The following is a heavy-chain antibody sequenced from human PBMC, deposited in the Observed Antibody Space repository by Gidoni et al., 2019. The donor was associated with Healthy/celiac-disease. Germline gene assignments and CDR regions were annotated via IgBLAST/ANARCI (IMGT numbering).Heavy chain of an antibody. CDR2: IYYSGST. CDR1: GGSISSSSYY. D-gene: IGHD3-3*01. Sequence: QLQLQESGPGLVKPSETLSPHCTVSGGSISSSSYYCGWIRQPPGKGLEWIGSIYYSGSTYYNPSVKSRVTISVDTSKNQFSLKLSSVTAADTAVYYCARHPNYDFWSGYFPNYGMDVWGQGTTVTVSS. J-gene: IGHJ6*02. V-gene: IGHV4-39*01. CDR3: ARHPNYDFWSGYFPNYGMDV.